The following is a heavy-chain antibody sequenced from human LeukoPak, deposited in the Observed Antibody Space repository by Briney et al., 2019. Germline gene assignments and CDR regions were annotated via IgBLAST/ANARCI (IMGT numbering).Heavy chain of an antibody. CDR2: ISGSASKI. V-gene: IGHV3-48*03. Sequence: GGSLRLSCAASGFTFSSYEMTWVRQAPGKGLEWVSYISGSASKIYYADSVKGRFTISRDNAKNSLYLQMNSLRAEDTAVYYCARDGSYSSSWYFDYWGQGTLVTVSS. CDR1: GFTFSSYE. D-gene: IGHD6-13*01. J-gene: IGHJ4*02. CDR3: ARDGSYSSSWYFDY.